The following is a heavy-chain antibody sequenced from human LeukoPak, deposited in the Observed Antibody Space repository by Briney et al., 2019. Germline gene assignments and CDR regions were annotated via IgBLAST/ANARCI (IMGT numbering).Heavy chain of an antibody. J-gene: IGHJ5*02. Sequence: SETLSLTCTASGSSISTRSYNWSWTPQTPGTALECLRSIYYSRSTYYNPSLKSRVTISVDTSKNQFSLKLSSVTAADTAVYYCARDWRDIVVVPAAISGRGNNCSDPCGHGTLVTVSS. CDR3: ARDWRDIVVVPAAISGRGNNCSDP. D-gene: IGHD2-2*02. CDR1: GSSISTRSYN. CDR2: IYYSRST. V-gene: IGHV4-39*07.